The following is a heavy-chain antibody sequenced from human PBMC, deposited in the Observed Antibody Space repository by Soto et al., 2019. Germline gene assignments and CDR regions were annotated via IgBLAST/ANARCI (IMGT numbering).Heavy chain of an antibody. CDR3: AREWEGSSWAPDYYYYGMDV. D-gene: IGHD6-13*01. J-gene: IGHJ6*02. CDR1: GYTFTSYA. CDR2: INAGNGNT. V-gene: IGHV1-3*01. Sequence: ASVKVSCKASGYTFTSYAMHWVRQAPGQRLEWMGWINAGNGNTKYSQKFQGRVTITRDTSASTAYMELSSLRSEDTAVYYCAREWEGSSWAPDYYYYGMDVWGQGNTVTVSS.